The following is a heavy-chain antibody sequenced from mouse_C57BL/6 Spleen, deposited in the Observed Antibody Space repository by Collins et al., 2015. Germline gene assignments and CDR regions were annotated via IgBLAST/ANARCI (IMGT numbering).Heavy chain of an antibody. J-gene: IGHJ4*01. D-gene: IGHD3-3*01. CDR3: ARDGTRYYYAMDY. CDR2: INPSNGGT. CDR1: GYTFTSYW. V-gene: IGHV1-53*01. Sequence: QVQLQQPGTELVKPGASVKLSCKASGYTFTSYWMHWVKQRPGQGLEWIGNINPSNGGTNYNEKFKSKTTLTVDKSSSTAYMQLSSLTSEDSAVYYCARDGTRYYYAMDYWGQGTSVTVSS.